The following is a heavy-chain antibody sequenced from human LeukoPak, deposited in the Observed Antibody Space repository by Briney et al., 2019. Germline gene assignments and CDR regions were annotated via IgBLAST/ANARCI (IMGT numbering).Heavy chain of an antibody. Sequence: GGSLRLSCAASGFTFSSYAMHWVRQAPGKGLEWVAAISYDGSNKYYADSVKGRFTISRDNSKNALYLQMNSLRAEDTAVYYCARGRAGTTFPLGSLDYWGQGTLVTVSS. CDR3: ARGRAGTTFPLGSLDY. CDR2: ISYDGSNK. D-gene: IGHD1-7*01. J-gene: IGHJ4*02. CDR1: GFTFSSYA. V-gene: IGHV3-30*01.